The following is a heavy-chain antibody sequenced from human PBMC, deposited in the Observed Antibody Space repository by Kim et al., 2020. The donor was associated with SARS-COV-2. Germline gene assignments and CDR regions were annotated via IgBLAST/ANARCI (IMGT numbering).Heavy chain of an antibody. CDR2: ISITSAYI. D-gene: IGHD3-22*01. Sequence: GGSLRLSCVASGFNFSSYHMSWVRQTPGKGLEWVASISITSAYIHYANSVRGRFTIFRDNAKSSLYLQMDSLRAEEMAVYYCAKAYYDGTGFYGYFDSWG. CDR1: GFNFSSYH. CDR3: AKAYYDGTGFYGYFDS. V-gene: IGHV3-21*06. J-gene: IGHJ4*01.